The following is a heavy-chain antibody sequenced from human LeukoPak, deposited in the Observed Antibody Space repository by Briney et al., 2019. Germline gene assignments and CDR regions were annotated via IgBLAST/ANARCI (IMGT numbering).Heavy chain of an antibody. J-gene: IGHJ6*02. CDR1: GGSISSYY. V-gene: IGHV4-59*12. Sequence: SETLSLTCTVSGGSISSYYWSWIRQSPGKGLEWIGYIYYSGSTNYNPSLKSRVTISVDTSKNQFSLKLSSVTAADTAVYYCARVSLWFGELLSGYYYYYGMDVWGQGTTVTVSS. CDR3: ARVSLWFGELLSGYYYYYGMDV. D-gene: IGHD3-10*01. CDR2: IYYSGST.